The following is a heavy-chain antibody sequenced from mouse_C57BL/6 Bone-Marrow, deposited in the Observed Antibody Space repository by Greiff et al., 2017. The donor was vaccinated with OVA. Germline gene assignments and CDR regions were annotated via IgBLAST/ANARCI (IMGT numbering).Heavy chain of an antibody. CDR3: TILLRYCYAMDY. Sequence: VQLKQSGAELVRPGASVKLSCTASGFNIKDDYMHWVKQRPEQGLEWIGWIDPENGDTEYASKFQGKATITADTSSNTAYLQLSSLTSEDTAVYYCTILLRYCYAMDYWGQGTSVTVSS. D-gene: IGHD1-1*01. J-gene: IGHJ4*01. CDR2: IDPENGDT. V-gene: IGHV14-4*01. CDR1: GFNIKDDY.